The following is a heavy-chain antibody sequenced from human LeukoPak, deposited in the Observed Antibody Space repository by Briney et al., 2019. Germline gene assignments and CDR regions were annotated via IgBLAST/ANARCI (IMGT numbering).Heavy chain of an antibody. Sequence: PSETLSLTCTVSGGSISSSSYYWGWIRQPPGKGLEWIGSTYYSGSTYYNPSLKSRVTISVDTSKNQFSLRLSSVTAADTAVYYCARLRIAAAGYDYWGQGTLVTVSS. V-gene: IGHV4-39*01. CDR3: ARLRIAAAGYDY. CDR2: TYYSGST. D-gene: IGHD6-13*01. J-gene: IGHJ4*02. CDR1: GGSISSSSYY.